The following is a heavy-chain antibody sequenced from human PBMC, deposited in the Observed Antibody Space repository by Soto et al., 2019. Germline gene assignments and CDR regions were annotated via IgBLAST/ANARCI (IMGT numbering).Heavy chain of an antibody. D-gene: IGHD3-3*01. V-gene: IGHV1-18*04. CDR1: GYSFSTNG. Sequence: QVQLAQSGAEVKKPGASVTVSCKASGYSFSTNGVSWVRQAPGQDLEWMGWISANTGDTLYAEKFEDRITLTADTPTTTAYVELRSLRPDDTATYFCATDKGDFTFGPWGQGTLISVSS. J-gene: IGHJ5*02. CDR2: ISANTGDT. CDR3: ATDKGDFTFGP.